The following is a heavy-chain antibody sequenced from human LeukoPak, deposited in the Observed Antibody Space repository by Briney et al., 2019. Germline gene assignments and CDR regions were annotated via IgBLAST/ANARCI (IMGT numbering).Heavy chain of an antibody. CDR1: GYSISSGYY. Sequence: SETLSLTCTVSGYSISSGYYWGWIRQPPGKGLEWIGSIYHSGSTYYNPSLKSRVTISVDTSKNQFSLKLSSVTAADTAVYYCARVPMVNPNFDYWGQGTLVTVSS. J-gene: IGHJ4*02. V-gene: IGHV4-38-2*02. CDR2: IYHSGST. D-gene: IGHD5-18*01. CDR3: ARVPMVNPNFDY.